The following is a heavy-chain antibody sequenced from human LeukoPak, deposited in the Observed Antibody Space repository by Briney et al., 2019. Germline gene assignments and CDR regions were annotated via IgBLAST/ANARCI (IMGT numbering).Heavy chain of an antibody. Sequence: GGSLRLSCAASGFTFSSYAMSWVRQAPGKGLEWVSAISGSGDSTFYGDSVKGRFTISRDNSKNTLYLQMNSLRAEDTAVYYCAKTRPLDSSSWSHGDYWGQGTLVTVSS. D-gene: IGHD6-13*01. CDR2: ISGSGDST. V-gene: IGHV3-23*01. J-gene: IGHJ4*02. CDR3: AKTRPLDSSSWSHGDY. CDR1: GFTFSSYA.